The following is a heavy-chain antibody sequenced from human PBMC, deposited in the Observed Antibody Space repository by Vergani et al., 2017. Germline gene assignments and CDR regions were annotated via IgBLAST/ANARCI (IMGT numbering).Heavy chain of an antibody. Sequence: QVQLVQSGAEVGKPGASVKISCKASGYTFTAYYIHWVRQAPEQGLEWVGVISPDGFSNFYAQKFQGRVTITMDTSTSTVYVEVTSLRSDDTAVYYCAREPPLTGFFDYWGQGTLVTVSS. CDR3: AREPPLTGFFDY. J-gene: IGHJ4*02. V-gene: IGHV1-46*03. CDR2: ISPDGFSN. CDR1: GYTFTAYY. D-gene: IGHD3-9*01.